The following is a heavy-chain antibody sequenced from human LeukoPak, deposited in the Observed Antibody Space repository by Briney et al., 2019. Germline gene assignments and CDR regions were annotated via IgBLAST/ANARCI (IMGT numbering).Heavy chain of an antibody. CDR1: GDSISSSNW. D-gene: IGHD3-3*01. J-gene: IGHJ4*02. Sequence: SETLSLTCAVSGDSISSSNWWSWVRQPPGKGLEWIGEIYHSGRINYKSSLKSRVTIPVDKHNNHFSLKRSSVTAADTAVYYCAKLSLHLWEWSPTKGKEMHYFDYWGQGTLVTVSS. CDR3: AKLSLHLWEWSPTKGKEMHYFDY. V-gene: IGHV4-4*02. CDR2: IYHSGRI.